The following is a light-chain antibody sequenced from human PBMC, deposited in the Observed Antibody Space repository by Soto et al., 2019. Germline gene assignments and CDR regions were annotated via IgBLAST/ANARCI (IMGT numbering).Light chain of an antibody. CDR3: QSYDNSLLAYV. Sequence: QTVVTQPPSVSGAPGQRLTISCAGTSSNIGAGFDVHWYQQLPGTAPKLLIYANDDRPSGVPDRFSGSTSSTSASLAITGLQAEDAADYYCQSYDNSLLAYVFGGGTKVTVL. J-gene: IGLJ2*01. CDR2: AND. CDR1: SSNIGAGFD. V-gene: IGLV1-40*01.